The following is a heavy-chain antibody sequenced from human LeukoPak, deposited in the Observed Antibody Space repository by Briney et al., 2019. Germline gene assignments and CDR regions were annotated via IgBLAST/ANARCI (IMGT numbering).Heavy chain of an antibody. CDR1: GGSISSYY. D-gene: IGHD3-10*01. J-gene: IGHJ5*02. CDR3: ARAGGSYYPIMYNWFDP. Sequence: PSETLSLTCTVSGGSISSYYWSWIRQPPGKGLEWIGYIYYGGSTNYNPSLKSRVTISVDTSKNQFSLKLSSVTAADTAVYYCARAGGSYYPIMYNWFDPWGRGTLVTVSS. CDR2: IYYGGST. V-gene: IGHV4-59*01.